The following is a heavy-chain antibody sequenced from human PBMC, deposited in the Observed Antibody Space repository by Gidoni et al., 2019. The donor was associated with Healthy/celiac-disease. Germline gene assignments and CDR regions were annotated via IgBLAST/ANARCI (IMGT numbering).Heavy chain of an antibody. D-gene: IGHD3-10*01. CDR2: TYHSGST. J-gene: IGHJ4*02. CDR3: ASGGYGSGSSWYFDY. V-gene: IGHV4-4*02. Sequence: QVQLQESGPGLAKPSGTLSIICADAGGSISSSNWWSWVRQPPGKGLEWIGETYHSGSTNYNPSLKSRVTISVDKSKNQFSLKLSSVTAADTAVYYCASGGYGSGSSWYFDYWGQGTLVTVSS. CDR1: GGSISSSNW.